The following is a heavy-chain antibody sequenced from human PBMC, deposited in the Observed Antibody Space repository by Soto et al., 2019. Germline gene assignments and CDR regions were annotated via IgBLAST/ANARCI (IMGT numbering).Heavy chain of an antibody. V-gene: IGHV3-23*01. CDR2: ISGSGGST. D-gene: IGHD3-10*01. Sequence: GGSLRLSCAASGFTFSSYAMGWVRQAPGKGLEWVSAISGSGGSTYYADSVKGRFTISRDNSKNTLYLQMNSLRAEGTAVYYCAKDLTAYYYGSGSYYNPWPFDYWGQGTLVTVSS. CDR1: GFTFSSYA. CDR3: AKDLTAYYYGSGSYYNPWPFDY. J-gene: IGHJ4*02.